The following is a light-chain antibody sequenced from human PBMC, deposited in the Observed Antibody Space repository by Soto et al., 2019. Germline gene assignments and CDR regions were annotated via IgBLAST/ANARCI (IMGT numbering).Light chain of an antibody. Sequence: QSVLTQPPSVSAAPGQEVTISCSGSSSNIGNNYVSWYQQLPGTAPKLLIFDNNQRPSGIPDRFSGSKSGTSATLGITGLQTGDEADYYCGTWDSSLTAYVFGPGTKVNV. CDR2: DNN. CDR1: SSNIGNNY. J-gene: IGLJ1*01. CDR3: GTWDSSLTAYV. V-gene: IGLV1-51*01.